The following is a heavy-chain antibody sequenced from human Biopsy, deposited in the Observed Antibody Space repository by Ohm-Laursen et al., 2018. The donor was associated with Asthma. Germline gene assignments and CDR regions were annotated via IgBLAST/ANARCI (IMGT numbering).Heavy chain of an antibody. J-gene: IGHJ5*02. V-gene: IGHV4-59*01. D-gene: IGHD5-18*01. Sequence: TLSLTCTVSGGSISSDYWSWLRQSPGKGLEWIGYIHNSGNTNYNPSLKSRVTISLDTSKNHFSLRLSFVTAAGTAVYFCARGQGRGIQLWSLDLWGQGTLVTVAS. CDR3: ARGQGRGIQLWSLDL. CDR2: IHNSGNT. CDR1: GGSISSDY.